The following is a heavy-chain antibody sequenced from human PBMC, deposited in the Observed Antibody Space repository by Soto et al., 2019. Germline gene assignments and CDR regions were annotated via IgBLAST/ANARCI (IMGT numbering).Heavy chain of an antibody. D-gene: IGHD6-13*01. J-gene: IGHJ4*02. CDR1: CFTFSPYG. CDR2: ISAYNGNT. V-gene: IGHV1-18*01. CDR3: ARGSIAAAGTGFGFDY. Sequence: GPLKGSLKGSCFTFSPYGINLGGPGPGQGLEWMGWISAYNGNTNYAQKLQGRVTMTTDTSTSTAYMELRSLRSDDTAVYYCARGSIAAAGTGFGFDYWGQGTLVTVSS.